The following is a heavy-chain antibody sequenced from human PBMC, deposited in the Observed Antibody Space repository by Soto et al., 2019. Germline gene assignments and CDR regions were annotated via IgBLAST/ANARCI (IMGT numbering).Heavy chain of an antibody. J-gene: IGHJ5*02. D-gene: IGHD3-10*01. CDR2: IYYSGST. CDR1: GASITRGGYS. V-gene: IGHV4-31*03. Sequence: QLNLQEPGQDRVKLSQPLSLTSTFPGASITRGGYSWSWFRQHPGKGLEWIGYIYYSGSTYYNPSLKSRVTISVDTSKNQFSLKLSSVTAADTAVYYCARSVTPWGQGTLVTVSS. CDR3: ARSVTP.